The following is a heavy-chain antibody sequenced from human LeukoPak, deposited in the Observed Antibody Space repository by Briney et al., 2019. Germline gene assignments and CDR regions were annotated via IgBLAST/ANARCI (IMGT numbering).Heavy chain of an antibody. D-gene: IGHD2-2*01. J-gene: IGHJ3*02. CDR3: ARDRGDGYCTSTSCSHAFNI. CDR1: GFSVDTNF. V-gene: IGHV3-53*04. Sequence: GGSLRLSGAASGFSVDTNFMSWVRQAPGRGLDWVAAIYSGDTTYYADSVKGRFTISRHSSKNTLDLQMNSLRTEDTAVYYCARDRGDGYCTSTSCSHAFNIWGQGTMVTVSS. CDR2: IYSGDTT.